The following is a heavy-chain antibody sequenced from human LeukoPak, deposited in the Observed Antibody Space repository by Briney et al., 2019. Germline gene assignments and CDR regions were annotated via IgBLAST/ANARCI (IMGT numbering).Heavy chain of an antibody. J-gene: IGHJ4*02. D-gene: IGHD4-17*01. CDR3: ATVTKPFGTTVTYYFDY. Sequence: GASVKVSCKVSGYTLTELSMRWVRQAPGKGLEWMGGFDPEDGETIYAQKSQGRVTMTEDTSTDTAYMELSSLRSEDTAVYYCATVTKPFGTTVTYYFDYWGQGTLVTVSS. V-gene: IGHV1-24*01. CDR1: GYTLTELS. CDR2: FDPEDGET.